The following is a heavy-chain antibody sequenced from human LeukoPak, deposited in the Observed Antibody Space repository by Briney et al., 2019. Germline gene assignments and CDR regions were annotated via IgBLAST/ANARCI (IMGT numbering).Heavy chain of an antibody. Sequence: GGSLSLSCAASGFTFSSYWMSWVRQAPGKGLKWVANIKQDGSEKYYVDPVKGRFTISRDNAKNSLYLQMNSLRAEDTAVYYCAREAPYYDFWSGWYAFDIWGQGTMVTVSS. CDR3: AREAPYYDFWSGWYAFDI. CDR1: GFTFSSYW. V-gene: IGHV3-7*01. CDR2: IKQDGSEK. J-gene: IGHJ3*02. D-gene: IGHD3-3*01.